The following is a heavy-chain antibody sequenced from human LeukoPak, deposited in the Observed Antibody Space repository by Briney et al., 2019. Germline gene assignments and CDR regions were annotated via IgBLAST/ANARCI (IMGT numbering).Heavy chain of an antibody. CDR1: SGSIFSYY. V-gene: IGHV4-59*01. CDR3: AREGDYGFDY. D-gene: IGHD4-17*01. Sequence: SETLSLTCTVSSGSIFSYYWTWIRQPPGQGLEWIGYIYYSGSTNYNPSLKSRVTISVDTSKNQFSLKLSSVTAADTAVYYCAREGDYGFDYWGQGTLVAVSS. J-gene: IGHJ4*02. CDR2: IYYSGST.